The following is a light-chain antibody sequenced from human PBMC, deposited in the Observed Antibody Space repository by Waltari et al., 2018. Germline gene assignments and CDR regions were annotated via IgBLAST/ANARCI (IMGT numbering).Light chain of an antibody. CDR2: SNN. CDR1: SSNIGSHT. Sequence: QSVLTQPPSASGTPGHRVTISCSGSSSNIGSHTVNWYQQLPGTAPKLLISSNNQRPSGVPYRFAGSKSGTSGSLAISGLQSEYEADYYCAAWDGSLNGYVFGTGTKVTVL. J-gene: IGLJ1*01. V-gene: IGLV1-44*01. CDR3: AAWDGSLNGYV.